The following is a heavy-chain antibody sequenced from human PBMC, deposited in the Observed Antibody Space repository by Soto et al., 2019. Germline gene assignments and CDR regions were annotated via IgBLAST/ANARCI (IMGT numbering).Heavy chain of an antibody. V-gene: IGHV3-48*01. D-gene: IGHD6-13*01. J-gene: IGHJ4*02. Sequence: EVQLVESGGGLVQPGGSLRLSCAASGFTFSSYSMNWVRQAPGKGLEWVSYISSSSSTIYYADSVKGRFTISRDNAKNSLYLQMNSLRAEDTAVYYCARDSKNFDYWGQGTLVTVSS. CDR2: ISSSSSTI. CDR3: ARDSKNFDY. CDR1: GFTFSSYS.